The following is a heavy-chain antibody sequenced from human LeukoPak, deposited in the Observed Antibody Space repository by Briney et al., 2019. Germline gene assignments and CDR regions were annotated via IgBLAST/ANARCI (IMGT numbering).Heavy chain of an antibody. J-gene: IGHJ4*02. CDR2: IIPILGIA. CDR1: GGTFSSYA. Sequence: ASVKVSCKASGGTFSSYAISWVRQAPGRGLEWMGRIIPILGIANYAQKFQGRVTITADKSTSTAYMELSSLRSEDTAVYYCASQETSGDYWGQGTLVTVSS. V-gene: IGHV1-69*04. D-gene: IGHD1-1*01. CDR3: ASQETSGDY.